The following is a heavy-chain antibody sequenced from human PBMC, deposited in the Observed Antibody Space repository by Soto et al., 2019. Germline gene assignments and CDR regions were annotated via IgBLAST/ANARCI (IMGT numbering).Heavy chain of an antibody. CDR2: IYYSGST. CDR1: GGSISSYY. J-gene: IGHJ4*02. CDR3: ARDISGGGVGY. Sequence: SETLFLTCTVSGGSISSYYWSWIRQPPGKGLEWIGYIYYSGSTNYNPSLKSRVTISVDTSKNQFSLKLSSVTAADTAVHYCARDISGGGVGYWGQGILVTSPQ. D-gene: IGHD3-16*01. V-gene: IGHV4-59*01.